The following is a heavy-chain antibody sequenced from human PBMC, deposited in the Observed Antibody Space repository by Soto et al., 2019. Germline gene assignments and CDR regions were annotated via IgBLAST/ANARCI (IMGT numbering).Heavy chain of an antibody. Sequence: GESLKISCAASGFTFSSYSMNWVRQAPGKGLEWVSYISSSSSTIYYADSVKGRFTISRDNAKNSLYLQMNSLRDEDTAVYYCARNPTPHKAYGSGSYDYWGQGTLVTVSS. D-gene: IGHD3-10*01. CDR1: GFTFSSYS. J-gene: IGHJ4*02. V-gene: IGHV3-48*02. CDR3: ARNPTPHKAYGSGSYDY. CDR2: ISSSSSTI.